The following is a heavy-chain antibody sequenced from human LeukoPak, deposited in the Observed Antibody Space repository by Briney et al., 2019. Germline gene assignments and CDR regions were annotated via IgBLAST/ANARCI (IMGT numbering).Heavy chain of an antibody. Sequence: GGSLRLSCAASGFTFSSYAMHWVRQAPGKGLEWVAVISYDGSNKYYADSVKGRFTISRDNSKNTLYLQMNSLRTEDTAVYYCARGPYYSSGWYCFEYWGQGTLVTVSS. CDR2: ISYDGSNK. D-gene: IGHD6-19*01. V-gene: IGHV3-30-3*01. J-gene: IGHJ4*02. CDR1: GFTFSSYA. CDR3: ARGPYYSSGWYCFEY.